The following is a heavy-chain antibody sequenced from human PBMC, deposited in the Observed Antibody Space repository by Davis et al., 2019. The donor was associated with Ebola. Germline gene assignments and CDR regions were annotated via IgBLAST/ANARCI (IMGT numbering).Heavy chain of an antibody. V-gene: IGHV3-33*01. CDR2: IWYDGGNK. CDR1: GFIFTGYG. Sequence: PGGSLRLSCAASGFIFTGYGMHWVRQAPGKGLEWVATIWYDGGNKYYADSVKGRFTISRDNSKSALYLQMNTLRAEDTAVYYCARATPDLWSGPLDWGQGTLVTVSS. D-gene: IGHD3-3*01. CDR3: ARATPDLWSGPLD. J-gene: IGHJ4*02.